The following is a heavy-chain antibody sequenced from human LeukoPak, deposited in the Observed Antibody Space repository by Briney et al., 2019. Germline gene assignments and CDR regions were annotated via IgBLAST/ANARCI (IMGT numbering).Heavy chain of an antibody. Sequence: GGSLRLSCAASGFTFSSYEMNWVRQAPGEGLEWVSYISSSGSTIYYADSVKGRFTISRDNAKNSLYLQMNSLRAEDTAVYYCAREGVDYGDLYWGQGTLVTVSS. CDR2: ISSSGSTI. CDR3: AREGVDYGDLY. J-gene: IGHJ4*02. CDR1: GFTFSSYE. D-gene: IGHD4-17*01. V-gene: IGHV3-48*03.